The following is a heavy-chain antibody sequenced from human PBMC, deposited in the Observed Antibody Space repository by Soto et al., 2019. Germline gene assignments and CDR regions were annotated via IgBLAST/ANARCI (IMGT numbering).Heavy chain of an antibody. CDR3: ARRPSGMDIVVVRYFDL. CDR2: ISSSSGYI. V-gene: IGHV3-21*01. Sequence: EVQLVESRGGLVKPGGSLRLSCAASGFPFSSYTMNWVRQAPGKGLEWVSSISSSSGYIYYADSVKGRFTISRDNAKNSLYLQMNSLRAEDTAVYYCARRPSGMDIVVVRYFDLWGRGTLVTVSS. J-gene: IGHJ2*01. D-gene: IGHD2-2*03. CDR1: GFPFSSYT.